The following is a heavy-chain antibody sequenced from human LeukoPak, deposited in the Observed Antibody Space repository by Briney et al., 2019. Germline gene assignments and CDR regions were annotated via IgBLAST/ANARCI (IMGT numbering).Heavy chain of an antibody. CDR2: IYTSGST. Sequence: SETLSLTCTVSGGSISSYYWSWIRQPAGKGLEWIGRIYTSGSTNYNPSLKSRVTMSVDTSKNQFSLKLSSVTAADTAVYYCARGYCSSTSCHFDYWGQGTLVTVSS. CDR3: ARGYCSSTSCHFDY. J-gene: IGHJ4*02. CDR1: GGSISSYY. V-gene: IGHV4-4*07. D-gene: IGHD2-2*01.